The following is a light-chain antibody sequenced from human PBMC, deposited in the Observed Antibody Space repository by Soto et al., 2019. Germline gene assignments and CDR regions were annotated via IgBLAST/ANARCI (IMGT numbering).Light chain of an antibody. CDR3: QAWVTGIGV. CDR1: SGHSRNA. J-gene: IGLJ2*01. CDR2: INSDGSH. V-gene: IGLV4-69*01. Sequence: QPVLTQSPSASASLGASVKLTCTLSSGHSRNAIAWHQQQPEKGHRYLMKINSDGSHIKGYEIPDRFSGSSSGAERDLTIARLQSEDEADYYCQAWVTGIGVFGGGTQLTVL.